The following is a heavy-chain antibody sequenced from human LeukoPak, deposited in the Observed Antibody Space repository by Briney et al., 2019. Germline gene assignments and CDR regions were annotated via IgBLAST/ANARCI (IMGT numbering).Heavy chain of an antibody. CDR2: ISYDGSNK. J-gene: IGHJ4*02. D-gene: IGHD4-17*01. CDR1: GFTFSSYG. Sequence: GGSLRLSCAAYGFTFSSYGMQWVRQAPGKGLERVAVISYDGSNKYYADSVKGRFTISRDNSKNTLCLQMNSLRAEDTAVYYCAKVPYGDYVFAFDYWGQGTLVTVSS. V-gene: IGHV3-30*18. CDR3: AKVPYGDYVFAFDY.